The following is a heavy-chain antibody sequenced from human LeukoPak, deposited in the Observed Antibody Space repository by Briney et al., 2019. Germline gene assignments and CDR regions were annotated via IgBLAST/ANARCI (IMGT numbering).Heavy chain of an antibody. CDR1: GFTFNSYW. CDR3: AKYHSSNWRVDY. CDR2: IKQDGSEK. V-gene: IGHV3-7*01. Sequence: GGSLRLSCAASGFTFNSYWMSWVRQAPGKGLEWVANIKQDGSEKYYVDSVKGRFTISRDNAKNSLYLQMNSLRAEDTAVYYRAKYHSSNWRVDYWGQGTLVTVSS. D-gene: IGHD1-1*01. J-gene: IGHJ4*02.